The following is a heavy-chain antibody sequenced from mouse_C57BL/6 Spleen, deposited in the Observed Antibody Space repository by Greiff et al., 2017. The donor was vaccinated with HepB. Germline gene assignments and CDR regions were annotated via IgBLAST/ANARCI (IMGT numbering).Heavy chain of an antibody. CDR3: ARYYYGSSPWFAY. J-gene: IGHJ3*01. CDR2: IRNKANGYTT. Sequence: EVKLVESGGGLVQPGGSLSLSCAASGFTFTDYYMSWVRQPPGKALEWLGFIRNKANGYTTEYSASVKGRFTISRDNSQSILYLQMNALRAEDSATYYCARYYYGSSPWFAYWGQGTLVTVSA. CDR1: GFTFTDYY. D-gene: IGHD1-1*01. V-gene: IGHV7-3*01.